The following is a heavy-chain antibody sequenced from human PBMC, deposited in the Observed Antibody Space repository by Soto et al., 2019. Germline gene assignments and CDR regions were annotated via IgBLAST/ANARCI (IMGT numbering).Heavy chain of an antibody. J-gene: IGHJ6*03. D-gene: IGHD1-1*01. CDR1: GGSISSGGYS. Sequence: SETLSLTCAVSGGSISSGGYSWSWIRQPPGKGLEWIGYIYHSGSTYYNPSLKSRVTISVDRSKNQFSLKLSSVTAADTAVYYCARLTRAKNWYDLDDYYYYYMYVWGKGTTVTVSS. CDR2: IYHSGST. V-gene: IGHV4-30-2*01. CDR3: ARLTRAKNWYDLDDYYYYYMYV.